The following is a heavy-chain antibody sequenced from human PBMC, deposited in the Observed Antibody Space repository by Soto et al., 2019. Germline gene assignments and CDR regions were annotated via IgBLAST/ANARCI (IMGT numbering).Heavy chain of an antibody. D-gene: IGHD3-10*01. CDR3: ARVRGEVDNWFDP. CDR2: IHYTGSA. J-gene: IGHJ5*02. CDR1: GGSLSAPTYY. V-gene: IGHV4-39*01. Sequence: QLQLQESGPGLVKPSETLSLTCAVSGGSLSAPTYYWGWVRQPPGKGLEWIGNIHYTGSASYNPSLKSRVTISVDTSKNQFSLRLTAVTAADTAVYYCARVRGEVDNWFDPWGRGTVVIVSS.